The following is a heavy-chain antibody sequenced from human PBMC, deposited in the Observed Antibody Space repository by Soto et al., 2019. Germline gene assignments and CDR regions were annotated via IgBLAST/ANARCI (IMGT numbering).Heavy chain of an antibody. D-gene: IGHD6-13*01. CDR2: ISGIGGST. V-gene: IGHV3-23*01. J-gene: IGHJ4*02. CDR3: ARGSSGYISSWSYFDY. CDR1: GFTFTDYA. Sequence: LRLSCAASGFTFTDYALSWVRQAPGKGLEWVATISGIGGSTYLADSVKGRLSISRDNSKNTVSLLMNSLRAEDTAVYFCARGSSGYISSWSYFDYWGRGTLVTVSS.